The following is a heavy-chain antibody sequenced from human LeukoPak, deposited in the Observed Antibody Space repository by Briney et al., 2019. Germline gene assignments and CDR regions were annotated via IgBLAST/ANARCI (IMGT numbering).Heavy chain of an antibody. Sequence: SETLSLTCTVSGYSISSGYYWGWIRQPPGKGLEWIGSIYHSGSTYYNPSLKSRVTISVDTSKNQFSLKLSSVTAADTAVYYCARAPRYFDWWYFDYWGQGTLVTVSS. CDR1: GYSISSGYY. CDR2: IYHSGST. D-gene: IGHD3-9*01. V-gene: IGHV4-38-2*02. CDR3: ARAPRYFDWWYFDY. J-gene: IGHJ4*02.